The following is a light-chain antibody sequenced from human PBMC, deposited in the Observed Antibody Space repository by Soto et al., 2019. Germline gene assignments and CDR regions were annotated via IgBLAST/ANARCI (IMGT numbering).Light chain of an antibody. V-gene: IGLV1-40*01. CDR2: GNS. Sequence: QSVLTQPPSVSGAPGQRVTISCTGSSSNIGAGYDVHWYQQLPGTAPKLLIYGNSNRPSGVPDRFSGSKSGTSASLAISGLRSEDEADYYCAAWDDSESGWVFGGGTMLTVL. CDR1: SSNIGAGYD. CDR3: AAWDDSESGWV. J-gene: IGLJ3*02.